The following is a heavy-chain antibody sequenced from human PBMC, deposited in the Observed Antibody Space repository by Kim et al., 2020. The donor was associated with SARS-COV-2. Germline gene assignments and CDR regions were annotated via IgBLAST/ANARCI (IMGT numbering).Heavy chain of an antibody. CDR3: ATERGIYGSGSYGLFDY. D-gene: IGHD3-10*01. CDR2: INPNSGGT. J-gene: IGHJ4*02. V-gene: IGHV1-2*02. Sequence: ASVKVSCKASGYTFTGYYMHWVRQAPGQGLEWMGWINPNSGGTNYAQKFQGRVTMTRDTSISTAYMELSRLRSDDTAVYYCATERGIYGSGSYGLFDYWGQGPLVTVS. CDR1: GYTFTGYY.